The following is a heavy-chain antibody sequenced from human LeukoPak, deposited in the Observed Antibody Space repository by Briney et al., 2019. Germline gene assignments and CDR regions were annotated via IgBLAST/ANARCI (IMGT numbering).Heavy chain of an antibody. CDR2: ISWNSGSI. CDR1: GFTFDDYA. CDR3: AKDLYGSGGSPFDY. J-gene: IGHJ4*02. D-gene: IGHD3-10*01. V-gene: IGHV3-9*01. Sequence: GGSLRLSCAASGFTFDDYAMHWVRQAPGKGLEWVSGISWNSGSIGYADSVKGRFTISRDNAKNSLYLQMNSLRAEDTALYYCAKDLYGSGGSPFDYWGPGTLVTVSS.